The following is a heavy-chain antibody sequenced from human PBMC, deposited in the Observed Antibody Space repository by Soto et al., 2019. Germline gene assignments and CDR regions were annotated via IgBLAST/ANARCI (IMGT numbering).Heavy chain of an antibody. CDR1: GSTLSDHY. CDR2: SGNKANSDTT. J-gene: IGHJ3*02. V-gene: IGHV3-72*01. CDR3: TRGYSGIDIYAFDI. Sequence: PGGSLRLSCAASGSTLSDHYADWVRQAPGKGLEWVGRSGNKANSDTTEYGSSVKGRFTISRDDSKNSMYLQMNSLKTEDTAVYYCTRGYSGIDIYAFDIWGQGTLVTVSS. D-gene: IGHD1-26*01.